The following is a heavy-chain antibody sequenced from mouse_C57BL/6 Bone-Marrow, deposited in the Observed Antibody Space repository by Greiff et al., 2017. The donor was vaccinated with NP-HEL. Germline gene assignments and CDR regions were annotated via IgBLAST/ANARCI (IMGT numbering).Heavy chain of an antibody. V-gene: IGHV8-12*01. CDR2: IYWDDDK. D-gene: IGHD1-1*01. Sequence: QVTLKESGPGILQSSQTLSLTCSFSGFSLSTSGMGVSWIRQPSGKGLEWLAHIYWDDDKRYNPSLKSRLTISKDTSRNQVFLKITSVDTADTATYYCARRDYYGSSYEGWYFDVWGTGTTVTVSS. J-gene: IGHJ1*03. CDR3: ARRDYYGSSYEGWYFDV. CDR1: GFSLSTSGMG.